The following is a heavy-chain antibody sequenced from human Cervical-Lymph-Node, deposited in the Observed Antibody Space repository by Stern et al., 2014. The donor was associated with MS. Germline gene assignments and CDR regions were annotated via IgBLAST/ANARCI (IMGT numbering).Heavy chain of an antibody. V-gene: IGHV4-31*03. J-gene: IGHJ6*02. D-gene: IGHD3-22*01. Sequence: QVQLVESGPGLVKPSQTLSLTCTVSVGSISSDNYYWTWICQHPGKGLEWIGHIYYSGTTYYNPSLKSRVSITVDTSQNLFSLRLSSVTAADTAVYYCARDHFTTSLDVWGHGTTVTVS. CDR3: ARDHFTTSLDV. CDR1: VGSISSDNYY. CDR2: IYYSGTT.